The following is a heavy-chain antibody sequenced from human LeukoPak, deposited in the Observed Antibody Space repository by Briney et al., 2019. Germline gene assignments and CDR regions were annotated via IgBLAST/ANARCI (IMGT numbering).Heavy chain of an antibody. CDR3: ATGRLWYDSSGYYYVDY. J-gene: IGHJ4*02. CDR1: GYTFTSYG. V-gene: IGHV1-18*01. Sequence: ASVKVSCKASGYTFTSYGISWVRQAPGQGLEWMGWISAYNGNTNYAQKLQGRVTMTTDTSTSTAYMELRSLRSDDTAVYYCATGRLWYDSSGYYYVDYWGQGTLVTVSS. D-gene: IGHD3-22*01. CDR2: ISAYNGNT.